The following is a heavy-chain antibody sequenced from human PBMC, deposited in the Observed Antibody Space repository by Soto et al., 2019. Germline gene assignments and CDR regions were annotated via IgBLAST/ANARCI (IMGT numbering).Heavy chain of an antibody. D-gene: IGHD2-15*01. J-gene: IGHJ4*02. CDR3: AKEEVNCSGGSCYSFLRY. Sequence: GGSLRLSCAASGFTFSSYGMHWVRQAPGKGLERVAVISYDGSNKYYADSVKGRFTISRDNYKNALYLQMNSMRAEDTAVYYCAKEEVNCSGGSCYSFLRYWGQGTLVTVSS. V-gene: IGHV3-30*18. CDR2: ISYDGSNK. CDR1: GFTFSSYG.